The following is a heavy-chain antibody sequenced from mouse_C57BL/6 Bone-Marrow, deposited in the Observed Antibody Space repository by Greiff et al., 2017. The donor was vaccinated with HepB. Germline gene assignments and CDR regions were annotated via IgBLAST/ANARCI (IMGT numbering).Heavy chain of an antibody. D-gene: IGHD2-3*01. Sequence: EVKLMESGGGLVQPGGSLKLSCAASGFTFSDYYMYWVRQAPEKRLEWVAYISNGGGSTYYPDTVKGRFTISRDNAKNTLYLQMSRLKSEDTAMYYCARRIYDGYSYYFDYWGQGTTLTVSS. CDR1: GFTFSDYY. J-gene: IGHJ2*01. V-gene: IGHV5-12*01. CDR2: ISNGGGST. CDR3: ARRIYDGYSYYFDY.